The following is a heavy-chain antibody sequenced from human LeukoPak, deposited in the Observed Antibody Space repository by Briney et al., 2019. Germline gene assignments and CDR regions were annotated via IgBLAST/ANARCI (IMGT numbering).Heavy chain of an antibody. V-gene: IGHV1-18*01. CDR1: GYTFSSYG. D-gene: IGHD7-27*01. CDR3: ARAEKPNWGNYYYYCMDV. CDR2: ISAYSGNT. J-gene: IGHJ6*03. Sequence: ASVKVSCKASGYTFSSYGISWVRQAPGQGLEWMGWISAYSGNTYYAQKFQGRVTMTTDTSTTTAYMELRGLRSDDTAVYYCARAEKPNWGNYYYYCMDVWGKGTTVTVSS.